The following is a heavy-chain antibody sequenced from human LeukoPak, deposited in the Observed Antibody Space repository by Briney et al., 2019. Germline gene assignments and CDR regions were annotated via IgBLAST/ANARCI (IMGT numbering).Heavy chain of an antibody. V-gene: IGHV4-59*01. CDR2: IYYSGST. CDR1: GGSISSYY. J-gene: IGHJ4*02. Sequence: SETLSLXCTVSGGSISSYYWSWIRQPPGKGLEWIGYIYYSGSTNYNPSLKSRVTISVDTSKNQFSLKLSSVTAADTAVYYCARSTSYYDFWSGYSSFDYWGQGTLVTVSS. CDR3: ARSTSYYDFWSGYSSFDY. D-gene: IGHD3-3*01.